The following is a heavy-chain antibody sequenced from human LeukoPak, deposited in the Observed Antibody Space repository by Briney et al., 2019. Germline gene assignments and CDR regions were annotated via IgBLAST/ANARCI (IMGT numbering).Heavy chain of an antibody. CDR3: ARDSSYGKVTNFDY. V-gene: IGHV1-2*02. CDR2: INPNSGVT. Sequence: ASVKVSCKASGYTFTSYYVHWVRQAPGQGLEWMGWINPNSGVTDYAQKFQGRVSMTRDTSISTAYMELSRLRSDDTAVYYCARDSSYGKVTNFDYWGQGTLVTVSS. D-gene: IGHD5-18*01. CDR1: GYTFTSYY. J-gene: IGHJ4*02.